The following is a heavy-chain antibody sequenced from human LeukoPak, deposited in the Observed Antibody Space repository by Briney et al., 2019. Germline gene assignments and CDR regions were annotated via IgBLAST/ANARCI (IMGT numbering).Heavy chain of an antibody. CDR2: ISGSGGST. Sequence: GGSLRLSCAASGFTFSSYAMSWVRQAPGKGLEWVSAISGSGGSTYYADSVKGRFTISRDNSKNTLYLQMNSLRAEDTAVYYCAKVSRQYQLLYYYFDYWGQGTLVTVSS. CDR1: GFTFSSYA. V-gene: IGHV3-23*01. CDR3: AKVSRQYQLLYYYFDY. D-gene: IGHD2-2*02. J-gene: IGHJ4*02.